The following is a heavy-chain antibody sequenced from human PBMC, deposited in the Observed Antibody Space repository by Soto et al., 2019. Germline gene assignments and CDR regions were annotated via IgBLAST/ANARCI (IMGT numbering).Heavy chain of an antibody. D-gene: IGHD3-16*01. CDR2: IYYSGST. CDR3: AEDVPRGGNFDY. V-gene: IGHV4-31*03. CDR1: GGSISSGGYY. Sequence: QVQLQESGPGLVKPSQTLSLTCTVSGGSISSGGYYWSWIRQHPGKGLEWIGYIYYSGSTYYNPSLKSRVTLSVDPSKTQFSLKLSFGPAADTAVFSCAEDVPRGGNFDYWGQGTLVTVSS. J-gene: IGHJ4*02.